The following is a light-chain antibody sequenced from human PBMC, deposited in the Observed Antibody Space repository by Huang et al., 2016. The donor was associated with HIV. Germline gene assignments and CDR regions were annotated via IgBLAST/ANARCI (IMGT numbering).Light chain of an antibody. J-gene: IGKJ1*01. CDR3: QQYNNWPPIT. V-gene: IGKV3-15*01. CDR2: GAS. CDR1: ENISNN. Sequence: EIAMTQSPATLSVSPGERATLSCRASENISNNLAWYQQKPGQAPRLLSYGASTRATGIAARFSGSGSGTDFTLTISSLQSEDFAVYYCQQYNNWPPITFGQGTKVEIK.